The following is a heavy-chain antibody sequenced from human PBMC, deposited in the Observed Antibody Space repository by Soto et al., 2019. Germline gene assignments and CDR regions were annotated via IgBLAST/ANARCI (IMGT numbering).Heavy chain of an antibody. Sequence: EVQLVESGGGLVKPGGSLRLSCAASGLTFSSYSMNWVRQAPGKGLEWVSSISSSGSYIYYADSVKGRFTISRDNAKNSPYLQMNSLRAEDTAVYYCARDTRNSYYFDYWGQGTLVTVSS. CDR3: ARDTRNSYYFDY. J-gene: IGHJ4*02. CDR1: GLTFSSYS. D-gene: IGHD1-1*01. V-gene: IGHV3-21*01. CDR2: ISSSGSYI.